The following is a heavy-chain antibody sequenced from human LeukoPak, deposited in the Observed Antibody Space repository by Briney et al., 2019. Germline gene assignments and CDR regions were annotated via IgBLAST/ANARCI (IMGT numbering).Heavy chain of an antibody. V-gene: IGHV3-74*01. CDR1: GFTFSSYW. CDR3: ARVDYGGNWGSFDY. D-gene: IGHD4-23*01. J-gene: IGHJ4*02. CDR2: INSDGSST. Sequence: GGSLRLSCAASGFTFSSYWMHWVRQAPGKGRVWVSRINSDGSSTSYADSVKGRFTISRDNAKNTLYPQMNSPRAEDPAVYRCARVDYGGNWGSFDYWGQGTLVTVSS.